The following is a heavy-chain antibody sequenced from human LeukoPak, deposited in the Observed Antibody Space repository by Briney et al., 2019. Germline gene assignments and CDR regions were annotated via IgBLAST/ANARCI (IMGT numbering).Heavy chain of an antibody. CDR1: GGSISTGGYY. CDR2: IYYSGST. D-gene: IGHD3-22*01. CDR3: ARDRHYYDSSGPTKYYYYYYGMDV. Sequence: SQTLSLTCTVSGGSISTGGYYWSWIRQHPGKGLEWIAYIYYSGSTYYNPSLKSRVTISVDTSKNQFSLKLSSVTAADTAVYYCARDRHYYDSSGPTKYYYYYYGMDVWGQGTTVTVSS. V-gene: IGHV4-31*03. J-gene: IGHJ6*02.